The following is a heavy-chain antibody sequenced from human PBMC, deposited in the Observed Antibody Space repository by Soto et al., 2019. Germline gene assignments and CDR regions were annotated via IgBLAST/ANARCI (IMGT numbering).Heavy chain of an antibody. CDR3: AKADRGAGTYYDAFDL. V-gene: IGHV3-23*01. D-gene: IGHD3-10*01. J-gene: IGHJ3*01. Sequence: GGSLRLSCAASGFTFSAYAMSWVRQGPGKGLEWVSGLSGSGGSTSSADSVKGRFTMSRDNSKNTVYLQMSSLRAEDTPVYYCAKADRGAGTYYDAFDLWGQGTMVTVSS. CDR1: GFTFSAYA. CDR2: LSGSGGST.